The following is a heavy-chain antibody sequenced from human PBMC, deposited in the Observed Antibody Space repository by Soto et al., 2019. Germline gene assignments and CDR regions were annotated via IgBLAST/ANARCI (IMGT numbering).Heavy chain of an antibody. CDR3: ARESGGATATLDYYYFYMDV. V-gene: IGHV1-2*04. Sequence: QVQLVQSGAEVKEPGASVTVSCRASGDRFTDYYMHWVRQAPGQGLEWMGWINPNSGLTKYAQKFQGWVTMTRDTSIRTVYMQLSRLRFDDTAIYYCARESGGATATLDYYYFYMDVWGTGTTVTVSS. CDR1: GDRFTDYY. J-gene: IGHJ6*03. D-gene: IGHD5-12*01. CDR2: INPNSGLT.